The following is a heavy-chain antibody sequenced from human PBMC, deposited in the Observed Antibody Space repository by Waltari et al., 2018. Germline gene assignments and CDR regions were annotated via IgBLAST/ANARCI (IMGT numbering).Heavy chain of an antibody. CDR2: VNPKSGGT. D-gene: IGHD3-10*01. J-gene: IGHJ4*01. CDR3: ARQYFYGSRGDEYYFDS. V-gene: IGHV1-2*02. CDR1: GYGFSTYY. Sequence: QVQLVQSGPEVQKPGASVKVSCKTSGYGFSTYYIHWVRQAPGQGFEWMGGVNPKSGGTNYAQKFQGRVTMTRDTSIPPVYMELSRLRSDDTAILYCARQYFYGSRGDEYYFDSWGQGTLLTVSS.